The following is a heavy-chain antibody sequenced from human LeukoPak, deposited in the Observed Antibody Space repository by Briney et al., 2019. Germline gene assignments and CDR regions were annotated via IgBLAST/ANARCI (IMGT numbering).Heavy chain of an antibody. V-gene: IGHV3-48*04. D-gene: IGHD2-2*01. J-gene: IGHJ4*02. CDR2: ISKSSDRI. CDR1: GFTFSSYS. Sequence: GGSLRLSCAASGFTFSSYSMNWVRQAPGKGLEGVSYISKSSDRIYHADSVKGRFTIPRDNAKNSLYLQMDSLRAEDTAVYYCARDLLNDEGSSYFFDQWGQGTLVTVSS. CDR3: ARDLLNDEGSSYFFDQ.